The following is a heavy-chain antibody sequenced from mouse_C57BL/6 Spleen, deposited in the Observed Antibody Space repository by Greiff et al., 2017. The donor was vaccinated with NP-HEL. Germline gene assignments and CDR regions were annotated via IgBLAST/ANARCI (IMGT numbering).Heavy chain of an antibody. CDR2: IYPGDGDT. D-gene: IGHD1-1*01. CDR3: ARWNYGSSPGYFDY. CDR1: GYAFSSSW. J-gene: IGHJ2*01. V-gene: IGHV1-82*01. Sequence: VQLQQSGPELVKPGASVKISCKASGYAFSSSWMNWVKQRPGKGLEWIGRIYPGDGDTNYNGKFKGKATLTADKSSSTAYMQLSSLTSEDSAVYFCARWNYGSSPGYFDYWGQGTTLTVSS.